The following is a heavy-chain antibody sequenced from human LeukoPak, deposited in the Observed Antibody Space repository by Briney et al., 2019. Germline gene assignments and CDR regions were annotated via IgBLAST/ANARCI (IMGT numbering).Heavy chain of an antibody. CDR3: ARDSRGPYYYGSGSYYNLDY. CDR1: GFTFSDYY. J-gene: IGHJ4*02. V-gene: IGHV3-11*01. D-gene: IGHD3-10*01. CDR2: ISSSGSTI. Sequence: GGSLRLSCAASGFTFSDYYMSWIRQAPGKGLEWVSYISSSGSTIYYADSVKGRFTISRDNAKNSLYLQMNSLRAEDTAVYYCARDSRGPYYYGSGSYYNLDYWGQGTLVTVSS.